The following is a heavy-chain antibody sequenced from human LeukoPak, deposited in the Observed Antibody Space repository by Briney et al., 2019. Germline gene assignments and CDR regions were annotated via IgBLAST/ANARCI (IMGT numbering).Heavy chain of an antibody. D-gene: IGHD3-10*01. CDR1: GFTFGSYA. CDR2: ISYDGSNK. Sequence: PGRSLRLSCAASGFTFGSYAMHWVRQAPGKGLEWVAVISYDGSNKYYADSVKGRFTISRDNSKNTLYLQMNSLRAEDTAVYYCAKVIAALPRGDLDAFDIWGQGTMVTVSS. CDR3: AKVIAALPRGDLDAFDI. V-gene: IGHV3-30-3*01. J-gene: IGHJ3*02.